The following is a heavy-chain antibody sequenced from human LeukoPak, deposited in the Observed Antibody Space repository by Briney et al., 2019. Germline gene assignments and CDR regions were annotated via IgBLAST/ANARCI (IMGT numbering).Heavy chain of an antibody. CDR1: GGSISSGGYY. J-gene: IGHJ5*02. Sequence: SETLSLTCTVSGGSISSGGYYWSWIRQHPGKGLEWIGHIYYSGSTYYNPSLKSRVTISVDTSKNQFSLKLSSVTAADTAVYYCARDLGATNWFDPWGQGTLVTVSS. V-gene: IGHV4-31*03. CDR2: IYYSGST. CDR3: ARDLGATNWFDP. D-gene: IGHD1-26*01.